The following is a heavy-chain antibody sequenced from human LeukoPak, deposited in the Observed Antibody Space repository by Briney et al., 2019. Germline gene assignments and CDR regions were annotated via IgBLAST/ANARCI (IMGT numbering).Heavy chain of an antibody. D-gene: IGHD3-22*01. Sequence: GGSLRLSCAASGFPFNIYAMSWVRQAPGKGLEWVAGITGAGSGTYYADSVKGRFTISRDNSKNTLYLQMNSLRDEDTAVYYCAKGGYDSSGYVGYHFDYWGQGTLVTVSS. CDR2: ITGAGSGT. J-gene: IGHJ4*02. CDR1: GFPFNIYA. V-gene: IGHV3-23*01. CDR3: AKGGYDSSGYVGYHFDY.